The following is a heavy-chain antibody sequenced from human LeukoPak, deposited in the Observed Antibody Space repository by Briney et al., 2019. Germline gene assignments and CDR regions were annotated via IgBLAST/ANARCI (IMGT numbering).Heavy chain of an antibody. CDR2: IRSTTYGGTT. CDR3: TKDLPFTRGGVIVD. CDR1: GFSIGDYA. J-gene: IGHJ4*02. Sequence: PGGSLRLSCKASGFSIGDYAMSWFRQAPGKGLEWVGFIRSTTYGGTTEYAASVKGRFTISRDDSKNMLYLQMNSLTSEDTAMYYCTKDLPFTRGGVIVDWGQGTLVTVSS. V-gene: IGHV3-49*03. D-gene: IGHD3-16*01.